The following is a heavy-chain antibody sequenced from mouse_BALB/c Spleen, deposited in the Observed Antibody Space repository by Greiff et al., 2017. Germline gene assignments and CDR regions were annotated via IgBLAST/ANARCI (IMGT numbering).Heavy chain of an antibody. Sequence: VQLQQSGPGLVQPSQSLSITCTVSGFSLTSYGVHWVRQSPGKGLEWLGVIWSGGSTDYNAAFISRLSISKDNSKSQVFFKMNSLQANDTAIYYCARSALLRLRNYFDYWGQGTTLTVSS. CDR2: IWSGGST. J-gene: IGHJ2*01. D-gene: IGHD1-2*01. CDR3: ARSALLRLRNYFDY. V-gene: IGHV2-2*02. CDR1: GFSLTSYG.